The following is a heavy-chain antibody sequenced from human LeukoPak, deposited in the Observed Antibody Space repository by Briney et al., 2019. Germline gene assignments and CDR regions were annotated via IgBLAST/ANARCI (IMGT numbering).Heavy chain of an antibody. CDR3: ARIPVVVVPAIGGAFDI. J-gene: IGHJ3*02. CDR1: GGSISSGGYY. Sequence: PSQTLSLTCTVSGGSISSGGYYWSWIRQHPGKGLEWIGSIYYSGSTYYNPSLKSRVTISVDTSKNQFSLKLSSVTAADTAVYYCARIPVVVVPAIGGAFDIWGQGTMVTVSS. CDR2: IYYSGST. V-gene: IGHV4-39*07. D-gene: IGHD2-2*01.